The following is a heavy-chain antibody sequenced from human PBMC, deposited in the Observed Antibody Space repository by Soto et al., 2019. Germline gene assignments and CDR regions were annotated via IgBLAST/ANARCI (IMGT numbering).Heavy chain of an antibody. V-gene: IGHV4-59*01. CDR2: IYYSGST. CDR1: GCSISSYY. CDR3: ARALAYCGGDCAYWFDP. D-gene: IGHD2-21*02. J-gene: IGHJ5*02. Sequence: QVQLQESGPGLVKPSETLSLTCTVSGCSISSYYWSWIRQPPGKGLEWIGYIYYSGSTNYNPSLMSRVTISVAASKNRFSVKLSSVTAADTAVYYWARALAYCGGDCAYWFDPWGQGTLVTVSS.